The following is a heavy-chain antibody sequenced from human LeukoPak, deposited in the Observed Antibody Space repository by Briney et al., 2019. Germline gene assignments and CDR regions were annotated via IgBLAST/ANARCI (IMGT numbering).Heavy chain of an antibody. CDR3: ARAMGATTDFDH. V-gene: IGHV4-4*07. D-gene: IGHD1-26*01. CDR2: IYGSGST. CDR1: GGSISSSY. J-gene: IGHJ4*02. Sequence: SETLSLTCTVSGGSISSSYWNWIRQPAGKGLEWSGRIYGSGSTNYNPSLKSRVTMSTDKSKNQFSLKLSSVSAADTAVYYCARAMGATTDFDHWGQGTLVTVSS.